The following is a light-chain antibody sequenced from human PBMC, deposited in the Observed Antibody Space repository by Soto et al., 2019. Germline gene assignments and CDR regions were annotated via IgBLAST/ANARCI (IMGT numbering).Light chain of an antibody. CDR3: ISYTVSRSYV. Sequence: QAVVTQPPSVSGAPGQRVTISCTGSSSNIGAGYDVHWYQQLPGTAPKLLIYGNSNRPSGVPDRFSGSKSGTSASLAITGLQAEDEADYYCISYTVSRSYVFGTGNKLTVL. J-gene: IGLJ1*01. CDR2: GNS. CDR1: SSNIGAGYD. V-gene: IGLV1-40*01.